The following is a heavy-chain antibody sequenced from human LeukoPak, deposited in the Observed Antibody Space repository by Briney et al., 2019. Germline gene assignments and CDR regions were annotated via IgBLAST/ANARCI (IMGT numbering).Heavy chain of an antibody. Sequence: GGSLRLSCAASGFTVSSNYMNWVRQAPGKGLEWVSVIYTGGTTSYADSVKGRFTFSRDDSKNTLFLQMNSLRAEDTAVYYCARRYCTGGSCYVGFDYWGQGTLVIVSS. J-gene: IGHJ4*02. D-gene: IGHD2-15*01. V-gene: IGHV3-53*01. CDR3: ARRYCTGGSCYVGFDY. CDR2: IYTGGTT. CDR1: GFTVSSNY.